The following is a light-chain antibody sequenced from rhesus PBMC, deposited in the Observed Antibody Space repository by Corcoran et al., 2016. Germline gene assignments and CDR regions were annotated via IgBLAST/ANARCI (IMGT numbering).Light chain of an antibody. CDR2: YAS. Sequence: DIQMTQSPSSPSSSVGETVTITSRASQGISSYLAWYQQKPGKAPKPRIYYASKLESGVPSRFIRSGSGKEITLTISSLQAEDFATYHCQQYDSAPLTFGGGTKVEVK. J-gene: IGKJ4*01. CDR3: QQYDSAPLT. V-gene: IGKV1-37*01. CDR1: QGISSY.